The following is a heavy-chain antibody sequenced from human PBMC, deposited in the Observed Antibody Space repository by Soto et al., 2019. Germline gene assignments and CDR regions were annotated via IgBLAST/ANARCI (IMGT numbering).Heavy chain of an antibody. J-gene: IGHJ4*02. CDR1: GFTFSSYA. CDR2: ISGSGGST. V-gene: IGHV3-23*01. D-gene: IGHD6-19*01. Sequence: PGGSLRLSCAASGFTFSSYAMNWARQGPGKGLEWVSVISGSGGSTYYADSVKGRFTISRDNSKNTLYLQMNSLRAEDTAVYYCASRSSGWYFDYWGQGTLVTVSS. CDR3: ASRSSGWYFDY.